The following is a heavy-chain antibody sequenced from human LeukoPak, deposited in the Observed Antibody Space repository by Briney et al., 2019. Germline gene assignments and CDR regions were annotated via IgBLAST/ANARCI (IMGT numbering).Heavy chain of an antibody. CDR1: GFTFSSYN. CDR3: ARRSPNYYFDY. CDR2: ISSSNNYI. J-gene: IGHJ4*02. Sequence: PGGYQRLSRAASGFTFSSYNMNWVRQAPGKGLEWVSSISSSNNYIYYADSVKGRFTISRDNAKNSLYLQMNSLRAEDTAVYYCARRSPNYYFDYWGQGTPVTVSS. V-gene: IGHV3-21*01.